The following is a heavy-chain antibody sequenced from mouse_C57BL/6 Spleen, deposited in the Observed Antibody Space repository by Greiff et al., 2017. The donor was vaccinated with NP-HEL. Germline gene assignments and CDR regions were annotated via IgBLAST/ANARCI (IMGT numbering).Heavy chain of an antibody. CDR3: ARPGYGNYDAMDY. CDR2: ISSGSSTI. CDR1: GFTFSDYG. V-gene: IGHV5-17*01. Sequence: EVHGVESGGGLVKPGGSLKLSCAASGFTFSDYGMHWVRQAPEKGLEWVAYISSGSSTIYYADTVKGRFTISRDNAKNTLFLQMTSLRSEDTAMYYCARPGYGNYDAMDYWGQGTSVTVSA. D-gene: IGHD2-10*02. J-gene: IGHJ4*01.